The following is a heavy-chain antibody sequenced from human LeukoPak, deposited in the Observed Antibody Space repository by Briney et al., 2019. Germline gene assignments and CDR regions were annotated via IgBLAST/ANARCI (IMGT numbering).Heavy chain of an antibody. CDR2: IIPIFGTA. CDR1: GGTFSSYA. V-gene: IGHV1-69*13. J-gene: IGHJ6*02. Sequence: SVKVSCTASGGTFSSYAISWVRQAPGQGLEWMGGIIPIFGTANYAQKFQGRVTITADESTGTAYMELSSLRSEDTAVYYCASKRPGFGVVIITTRDYYYYYGMDVWGQGTTVTVSS. D-gene: IGHD3-3*01. CDR3: ASKRPGFGVVIITTRDYYYYYGMDV.